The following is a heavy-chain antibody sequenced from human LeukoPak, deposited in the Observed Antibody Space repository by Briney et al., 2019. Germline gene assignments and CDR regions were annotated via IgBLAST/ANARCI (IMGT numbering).Heavy chain of an antibody. D-gene: IGHD2-2*01. CDR1: GFTLSSYW. CDR2: IKQDGSEK. J-gene: IGHJ4*02. V-gene: IGHV3-7*01. Sequence: GGSLRLSCAASGFTLSSYWMSWVRQAPGKGLEWVANIKQDGSEKYYVDSVKGRFTISRDNAKNSLYLQMNSLRAEDTAVYYCAREGCSSTSCYVDYWGQGTLVTVSS. CDR3: AREGCSSTSCYVDY.